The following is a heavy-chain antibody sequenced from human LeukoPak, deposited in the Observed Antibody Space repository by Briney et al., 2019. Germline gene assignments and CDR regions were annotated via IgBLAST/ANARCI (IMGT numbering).Heavy chain of an antibody. CDR3: ARREAGYDILTGYYGGEGFYSY. J-gene: IGHJ4*02. D-gene: IGHD3-9*01. CDR2: TSAYNGNT. CDR1: GYTFTSYG. V-gene: IGHV1-18*01. Sequence: GASVKVSCKASGYTFTSYGISWVRQAPGQGLEWMGWTSAYNGNTNYAQKLQGRVTMTTDTSTSTAYMELRSLRSDDTAVYYCARREAGYDILTGYYGGEGFYSYWGQGTLVTVSS.